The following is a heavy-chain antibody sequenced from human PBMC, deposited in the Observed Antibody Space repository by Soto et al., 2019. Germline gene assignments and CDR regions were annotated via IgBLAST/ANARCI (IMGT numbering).Heavy chain of an antibody. V-gene: IGHV1-18*01. J-gene: IGHJ4*02. Sequence: ASVKVSCKASGYTFTSYGIIWVRQAPGQGLEWMGWISAYNGNTNYAQKLQGRVTMTTDTSTSTAYMELRSLRSDDTAVYYCARVRYRDTAMGFFDYWGQGTLVTVSS. CDR2: ISAYNGNT. CDR1: GYTFTSYG. D-gene: IGHD5-18*01. CDR3: ARVRYRDTAMGFFDY.